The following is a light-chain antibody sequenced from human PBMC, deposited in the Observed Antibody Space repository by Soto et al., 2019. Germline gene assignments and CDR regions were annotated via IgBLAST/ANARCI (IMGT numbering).Light chain of an antibody. J-gene: IGKJ2*01. CDR3: QQYESSPPSYT. Sequence: EIVLTQSPGTLSLSPGERATLSCRASQSLTTTYLAWYQQKPGQVPRLLIYGASSRATGIPDSFSGSESGTDFTLTISRLEPEDFAVYYCQQYESSPPSYTFGQGTKLEIK. CDR1: QSLTTTY. CDR2: GAS. V-gene: IGKV3-20*01.